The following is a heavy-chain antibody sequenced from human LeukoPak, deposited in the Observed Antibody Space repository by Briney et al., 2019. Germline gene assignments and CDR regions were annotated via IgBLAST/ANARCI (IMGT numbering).Heavy chain of an antibody. CDR3: ARVYNYVFDY. V-gene: IGHV3-53*01. J-gene: IGHJ4*02. D-gene: IGHD3-10*02. Sequence: GGSPRLSCAASGFTVSSSHMTWIRQAVGKGLEWVSFIYSGGDTSYADSVKGRFTISRDNSKNTLYLQINSLRAEDTAVYYCARVYNYVFDYWGQGTLVTVSS. CDR2: IYSGGDT. CDR1: GFTVSSSH.